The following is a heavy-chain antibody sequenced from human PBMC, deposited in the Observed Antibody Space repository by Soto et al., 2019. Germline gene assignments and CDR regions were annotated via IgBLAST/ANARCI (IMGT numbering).Heavy chain of an antibody. D-gene: IGHD6-6*01. CDR2: IDPSDSYT. V-gene: IGHV5-10-1*01. CDR1: GFTFPSYW. CDR3: AFGGLESSSSLNPYNYFHP. J-gene: IGHJ5*02. Sequence: DSLKISCKRSGFTFPSYWIHWVRQMPGKGLEWMGSIDPSDSYTKYSPSFQGHVSFSADRTISTAYLQWSSLKPSDSAIYYCAFGGLESSSSLNPYNYFHPWGQGALVTV.